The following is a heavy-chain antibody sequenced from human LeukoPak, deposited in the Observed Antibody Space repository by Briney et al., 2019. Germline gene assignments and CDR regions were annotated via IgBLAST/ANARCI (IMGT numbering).Heavy chain of an antibody. J-gene: IGHJ4*02. D-gene: IGHD6-13*01. CDR1: AGSISGYY. CDR2: IHFSGTT. CDR3: VKRGRSSWYFDY. V-gene: IGHV4-59*01. Sequence: PSETLSLTCTVSAGSISGYYWNWIRQPPGKGLEWIGYIHFSGTTNYNPSLKSRVTISVDTPKNQLSLKLSSVSAADTGVYYCVKRGRSSWYFDYWGQGTQVTISS.